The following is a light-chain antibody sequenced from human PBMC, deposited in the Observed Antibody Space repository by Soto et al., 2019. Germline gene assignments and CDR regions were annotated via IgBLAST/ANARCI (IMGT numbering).Light chain of an antibody. CDR2: KAS. Sequence: DIQMTQSPSTLSASVGDRVTITCRASQTIDSWLAWYQQRPGKPPNLLIYKASTLASGVPSRFSGSGSGTEFTLTINSLQPDDFAVYYCQQYGSSITFGQGTRLEI. J-gene: IGKJ5*01. CDR3: QQYGSSIT. CDR1: QTIDSW. V-gene: IGKV1-5*03.